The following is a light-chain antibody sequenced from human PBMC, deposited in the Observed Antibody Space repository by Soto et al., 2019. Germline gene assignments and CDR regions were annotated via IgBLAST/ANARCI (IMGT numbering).Light chain of an antibody. CDR3: SSYSGTNYHYV. V-gene: IGLV2-8*01. J-gene: IGLJ1*01. CDR2: EVS. Sequence: LTHPPSASGPFGQSVTISCTGTSSDVGGYNYVSWYQQHPGKAPKLMIYEVSERPSGVPDRFSGSKSGNTASLTVSGLQADDEADYYCSSYSGTNYHYVFGTGTKVTVL. CDR1: SSDVGGYNY.